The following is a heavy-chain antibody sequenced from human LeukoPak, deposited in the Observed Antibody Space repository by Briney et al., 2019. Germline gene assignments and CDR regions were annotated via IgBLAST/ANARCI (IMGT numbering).Heavy chain of an antibody. CDR3: ATEGSSPKYFDF. D-gene: IGHD1-26*01. J-gene: IGHJ4*02. V-gene: IGHV3-15*01. CDR2: IRSKTHGGTT. CDR1: GFAFSDVG. Sequence: GGSLRLSCAASGFAFSDVGMSWVRQAPGMGLEWIGRIRSKTHGGTTDYAAPVKGRFSISRDDSKNTLYLQMNSLKTEDTAVYYCATEGSSPKYFDFWAREPWSPSPQ.